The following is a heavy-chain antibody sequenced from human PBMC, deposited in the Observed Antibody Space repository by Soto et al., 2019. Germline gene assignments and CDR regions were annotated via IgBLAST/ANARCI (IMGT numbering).Heavy chain of an antibody. CDR1: GGSIISGGYY. J-gene: IGHJ4*02. CDR3: ARDEYSSSWSGFDY. Sequence: SETLSLTCTVSGGSIISGGYYWSLIRQHPGKGLEWIGYIYYSGSTYYNPSLKSRVTISVDTSKNQFSLKLSSVTAADTAVYYRARDEYSSSWSGFDYWGQGTPVTVSS. CDR2: IYYSGST. V-gene: IGHV4-31*03. D-gene: IGHD6-13*01.